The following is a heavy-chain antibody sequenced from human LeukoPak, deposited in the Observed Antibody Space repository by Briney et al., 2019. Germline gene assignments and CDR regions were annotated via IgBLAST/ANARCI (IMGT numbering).Heavy chain of an antibody. CDR2: ISGSGGST. CDR3: AKDHFGVAPTNIDY. CDR1: GFTFSSYA. D-gene: IGHD3-3*01. V-gene: IGHV3-23*01. J-gene: IGHJ4*02. Sequence: GGSLRLSRAASGFTFSSYAMSWVRQAPGKGLEWVSAISGSGGSTYYADSVKGRFTISRDNSENTLYLQMNSLRAEDTAVYYCAKDHFGVAPTNIDYWGQGTLVTVSS.